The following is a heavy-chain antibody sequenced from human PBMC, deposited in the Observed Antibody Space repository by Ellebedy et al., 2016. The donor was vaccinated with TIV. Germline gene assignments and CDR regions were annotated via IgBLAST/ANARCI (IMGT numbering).Heavy chain of an antibody. CDR1: GSSISGYF. D-gene: IGHD6-19*01. V-gene: IGHV4-4*07. CDR2: IYSSGST. Sequence: SETLSLTXTVSGSSISGYFWSWIRQPAGKGLEWIGRIYSSGSTNYNPSLKSRVTMSVDTPKNQFSLKLTSVTAADTAVYYCARDSSSGWAKNWFDPWGQGTLVTVSS. CDR3: ARDSSSGWAKNWFDP. J-gene: IGHJ5*02.